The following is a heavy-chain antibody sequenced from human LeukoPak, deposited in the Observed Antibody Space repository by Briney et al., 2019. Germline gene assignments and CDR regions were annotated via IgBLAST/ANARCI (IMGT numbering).Heavy chain of an antibody. CDR2: IIPIFGTA. CDR1: GGTFSSYA. Sequence: SVKVSCKASGGTFSSYAISWVRQAPGQGLEWMGGIIPIFGTANYAQKFQGRVTITAEESTSTAYMELSSLRSEDTAVYYCAREGDGYNCPTINFDYWGQGTLVTVSS. D-gene: IGHD5-24*01. V-gene: IGHV1-69*13. CDR3: AREGDGYNCPTINFDY. J-gene: IGHJ4*02.